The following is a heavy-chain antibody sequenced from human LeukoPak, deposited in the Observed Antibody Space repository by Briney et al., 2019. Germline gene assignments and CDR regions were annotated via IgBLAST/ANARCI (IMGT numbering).Heavy chain of an antibody. J-gene: IGHJ5*02. D-gene: IGHD4-17*01. CDR2: ISSSGSTI. CDR3: ARGYGDYDWFDP. CDR1: GFTFSSYE. Sequence: PGGSLRLSCAASGFTFSSYEMNWVRQAPGKGLEWVSYISSSGSTIYYADSVKGRFTISRDNSKNTLYLQMNSLRAEDTAVYYCARGYGDYDWFDPWGQGTLVTVSS. V-gene: IGHV3-48*03.